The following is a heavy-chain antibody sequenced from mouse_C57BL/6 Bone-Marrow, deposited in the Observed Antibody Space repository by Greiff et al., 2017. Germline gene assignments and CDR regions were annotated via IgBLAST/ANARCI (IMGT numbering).Heavy chain of an antibody. CDR1: GYTFTGYW. J-gene: IGHJ4*01. CDR3: ARSGLRLLDYYAMDY. CDR2: LLPGSGST. V-gene: IGHV1-9*01. Sequence: QVQLQQSGAELMKPGASVKLSCKATGYTFTGYWIEWVKQSPGHGLEWIGELLPGSGSTNYHEKFKGKATFTADTSSNTAYMQLSRLTTEDSAIYYCARSGLRLLDYYAMDYWGQGTSVTVSS. D-gene: IGHD3-2*02.